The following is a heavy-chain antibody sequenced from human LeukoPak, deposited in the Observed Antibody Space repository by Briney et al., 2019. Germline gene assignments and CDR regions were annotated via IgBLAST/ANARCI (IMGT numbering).Heavy chain of an antibody. CDR3: ARVDSSSIYFDY. D-gene: IGHD6-6*01. CDR1: GCTFTSYG. V-gene: IGHV1-18*01. J-gene: IGHJ4*02. Sequence: ASVKVSCKASGCTFTSYGISWVRQAPGQGLEWMVWISAYNGNTNYAQKLQGRVTMTTDTSTSTAYMELRSLRSDDTAVYYCARVDSSSIYFDYWGQGTLVTVSS. CDR2: ISAYNGNT.